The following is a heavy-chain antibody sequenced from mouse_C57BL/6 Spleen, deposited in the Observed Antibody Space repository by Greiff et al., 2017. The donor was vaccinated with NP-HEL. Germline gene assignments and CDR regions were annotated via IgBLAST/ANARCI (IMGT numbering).Heavy chain of an antibody. CDR3: ARGDGSVAWLAY. J-gene: IGHJ3*01. CDR1: GFTFSDYG. Sequence: EVQLVESGGGLVKPGGSLKLSCAASGFTFSDYGMHWVRQAPEKGLEWVAYISSGSSTIYYADTVKGRFTISRDNAKNTLFLQMTSLRSEDTAMYYCARGDGSVAWLAYWGQGTLVTVSA. CDR2: ISSGSSTI. V-gene: IGHV5-17*01. D-gene: IGHD1-1*01.